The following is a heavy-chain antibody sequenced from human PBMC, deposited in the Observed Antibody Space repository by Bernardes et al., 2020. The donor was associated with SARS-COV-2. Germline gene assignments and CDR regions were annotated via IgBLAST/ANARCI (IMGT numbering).Heavy chain of an antibody. D-gene: IGHD3-22*01. V-gene: IGHV4-59*01. CDR2: IYYSGST. CDR1: GGFISSYY. CDR3: AREEASSGYYFDY. J-gene: IGHJ4*02. Sequence: SEPLSLTCTVSGGFISSYYWSWIRQPPGKGLEWIGYIYYSGSTNYNPSLKSRVTISVDTSKNQFSLKLSSVTAADTAVYYCAREEASSGYYFDYWGQGTLVTVSS.